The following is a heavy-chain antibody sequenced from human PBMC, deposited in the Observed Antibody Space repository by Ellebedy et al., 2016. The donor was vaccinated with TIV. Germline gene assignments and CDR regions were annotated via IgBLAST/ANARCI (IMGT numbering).Heavy chain of an antibody. Sequence: GGSLRLSXSASGFTFNSFAMSWVRQAPGRGLEWVSVISDSFSTYYADSVRGRFTISRDNSKNTLHLQMNSLRAEDTAVYYCAKGEAIVWFGEHYYFDYWGLGTRVTVSS. D-gene: IGHD3-10*01. V-gene: IGHV3-23*01. CDR3: AKGEAIVWFGEHYYFDY. CDR1: GFTFNSFA. CDR2: ISDSFST. J-gene: IGHJ4*02.